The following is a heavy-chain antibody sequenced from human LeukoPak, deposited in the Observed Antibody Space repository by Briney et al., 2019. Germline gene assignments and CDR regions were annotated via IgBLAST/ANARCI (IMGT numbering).Heavy chain of an antibody. J-gene: IGHJ4*02. Sequence: GGSLRLSCAASGFTFSNYWMSWVRQAPGKGLEWVANIKQDGSEKYYVDSVKGRFTISRDNAENSLYLQMNSLRVEDTAVYYCARGPFDYWGQGTLVTVSS. CDR2: IKQDGSEK. CDR3: ARGPFDY. CDR1: GFTFSNYW. V-gene: IGHV3-7*01.